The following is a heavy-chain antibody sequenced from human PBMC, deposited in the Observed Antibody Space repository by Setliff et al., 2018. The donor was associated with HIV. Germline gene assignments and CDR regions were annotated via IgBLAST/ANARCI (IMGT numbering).Heavy chain of an antibody. CDR2: ITSSGRYI. D-gene: IGHD6-19*01. J-gene: IGHJ5*02. V-gene: IGHV3-21*04. CDR3: AKAGGSGWFAMNL. CDR1: GFTFSSYN. Sequence: PGGSLRLSCAASGFTFSSYNMNWVRQAPGEGLEWVSSITSSGRYIYYADSVKGRFTISKDNAQNSVYLQMNSLRVEDTGLYYCAKAGGSGWFAMNLWGQGTLVTVSS.